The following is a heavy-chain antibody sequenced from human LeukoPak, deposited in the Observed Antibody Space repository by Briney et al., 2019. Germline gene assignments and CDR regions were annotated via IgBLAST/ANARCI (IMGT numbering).Heavy chain of an antibody. J-gene: IGHJ4*02. V-gene: IGHV1-18*01. CDR3: ARGGPAARLITFGGVTDY. CDR2: INAYNGNT. Sequence: ASVKVSCKASGYTFTSYGISWVRQAPGQGLEWMGWINAYNGNTNYAQKLQGRVTMTTDTSTSTAYMELRNLRSDDTAVYYCARGGPAARLITFGGVTDYWGQGTLVTVSS. CDR1: GYTFTSYG. D-gene: IGHD3-16*01.